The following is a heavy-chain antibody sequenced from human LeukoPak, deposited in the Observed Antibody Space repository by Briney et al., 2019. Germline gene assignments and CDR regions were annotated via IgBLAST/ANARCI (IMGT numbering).Heavy chain of an antibody. V-gene: IGHV3-23*01. CDR2: ILVSVAST. D-gene: IGHD3-3*01. CDR1: GPTFITYA. Sequence: GACLTLAWAASGPTFITYAMSWVRHAPGGGLEWDSAILVSVASTSGADSVKGRFAISRDNSKNTLYLQVNSLRAEDTGVYYCAQYAGMPSITIFGVVERISAFYYCGEGALGTVSS. CDR3: AQYAGMPSITIFGVVERISAFYY. J-gene: IGHJ4*02.